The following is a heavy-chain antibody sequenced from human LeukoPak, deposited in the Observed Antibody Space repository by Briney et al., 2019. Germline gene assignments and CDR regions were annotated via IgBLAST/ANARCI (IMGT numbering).Heavy chain of an antibody. CDR3: GTGTNNLVVLVFFGQ. Sequence: GGSLRLSCAASGFTFSKYAMSWVRQAPGKGLEYVSSISGSGESTYYADSVKGRFTISRDNSKNTLYLQMNSLRAEDTAVYYCGTGTNNLVVLVFFGQRGQGTLVTVSS. J-gene: IGHJ4*02. D-gene: IGHD3/OR15-3a*01. CDR2: ISGSGEST. V-gene: IGHV3-23*01. CDR1: GFTFSKYA.